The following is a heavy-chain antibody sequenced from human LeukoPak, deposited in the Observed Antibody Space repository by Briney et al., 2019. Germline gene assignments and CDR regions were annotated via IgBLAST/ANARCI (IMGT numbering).Heavy chain of an antibody. Sequence: GGSLRLSCAASGFSFSDYVMHWVRQAPGEGLMWVSRISNDGLVTSYADSVKGRFTISRDNARNTLYPQIDSLRAEDTAMYYCARDLNWVFYDYWGQGTLVTVSS. V-gene: IGHV3-74*01. CDR3: ARDLNWVFYDY. D-gene: IGHD7-27*01. CDR1: GFSFSDYV. J-gene: IGHJ4*02. CDR2: ISNDGLVT.